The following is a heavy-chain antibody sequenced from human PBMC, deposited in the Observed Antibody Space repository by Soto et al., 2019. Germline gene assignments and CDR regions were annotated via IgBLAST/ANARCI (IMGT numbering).Heavy chain of an antibody. CDR3: ARVVGSGYYPRWFDP. Sequence: EVQLVESGGGLVQPGGSLRLSCAASGFTFSSYWMSWVRQAPGKGLEWVANIKQDGSEKYYVDSVKGRFTISRDNAKNSLYLQMNSLSAEDTAVYYCARVVGSGYYPRWFDPWGQGTLVTVSS. CDR2: IKQDGSEK. D-gene: IGHD3-22*01. V-gene: IGHV3-7*03. CDR1: GFTFSSYW. J-gene: IGHJ5*02.